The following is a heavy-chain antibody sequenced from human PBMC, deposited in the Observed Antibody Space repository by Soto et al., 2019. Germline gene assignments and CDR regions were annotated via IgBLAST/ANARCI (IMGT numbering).Heavy chain of an antibody. V-gene: IGHV1-2*04. J-gene: IGHJ6*02. CDR1: RLAIDGRS. CDR3: ARARLAMGVVVPAAMIHPDLYGMDV. CDR2: INPNSGGT. Sequence: SVELCCKASRLAIDGRSRRWVRQEKKQGLEWMGWINPNSGGTNYAQKFQGWVTMTRDTSISTAYMELSRLRSDDTAVYYCARARLAMGVVVPAAMIHPDLYGMDVWGQGTTVTVSS. D-gene: IGHD2-2*01.